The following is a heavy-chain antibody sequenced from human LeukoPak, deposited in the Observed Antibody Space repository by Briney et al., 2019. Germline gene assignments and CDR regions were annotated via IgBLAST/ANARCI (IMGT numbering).Heavy chain of an antibody. D-gene: IGHD2-2*02. CDR2: IYYSGST. Sequence: SETVSLTCTVSGGSISSYYWSWIRQPPGKGLEWIGYIYYSGSTNYNPSLKSRVTISVDTSKNQFSLKLSSVTAADTAVYYCARVPGYCSSTSCYKVGWFDPWGQGTLVTVSS. J-gene: IGHJ5*02. CDR3: ARVPGYCSSTSCYKVGWFDP. V-gene: IGHV4-59*01. CDR1: GGSISSYY.